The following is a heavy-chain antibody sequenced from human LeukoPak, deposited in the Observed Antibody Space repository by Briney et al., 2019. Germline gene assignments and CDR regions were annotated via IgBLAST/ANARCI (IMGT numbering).Heavy chain of an antibody. J-gene: IGHJ4*02. CDR3: ARARRFTAAAGQPFDY. D-gene: IGHD6-13*01. CDR2: VSYDGSEK. V-gene: IGHV3-30*04. CDR1: GFTFTNFA. Sequence: SCKASGFTFTNFAMHWVGQAPGKGLEWLAVVSYDGSEKYYADSVKGRFIISRDNSKNTLYLQMNSLRSEDTAVYYCARARRFTAAAGQPFDYWGQGTLVTVSS.